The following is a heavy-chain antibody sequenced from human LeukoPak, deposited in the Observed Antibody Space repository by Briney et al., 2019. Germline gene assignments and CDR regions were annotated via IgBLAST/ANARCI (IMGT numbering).Heavy chain of an antibody. CDR2: ISYDGSNK. CDR1: GFTFSSYG. Sequence: PGRSLRLSCAASGFTFSSYGMHWVRQAPGKGLEWVAVISYDGSNKYYADSVKGRFTISRDNSKNTLYLQMNSLRAEDTAVYYCAKASWFGELFPQGYWGQGTLVTVSS. CDR3: AKASWFGELFPQGY. V-gene: IGHV3-30*18. D-gene: IGHD3-10*01. J-gene: IGHJ4*02.